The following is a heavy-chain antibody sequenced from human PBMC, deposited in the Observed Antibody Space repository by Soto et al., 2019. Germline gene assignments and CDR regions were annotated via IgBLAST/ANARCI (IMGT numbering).Heavy chain of an antibody. Sequence: QAQLVQSGAEVKKPGASVKVSCKASGYTFYSHSISWVRQAPGQGLEWMGRISSDNGNTRYAQKFRGRVTMTTDTATSTVYMELRNLRSDDTAVDYCARGRQQDYYYGMDVWGQGTTVTVSS. CDR2: ISSDNGNT. J-gene: IGHJ6*02. CDR1: GYTFYSHS. V-gene: IGHV1-18*01. CDR3: ARGRQQDYYYGMDV. D-gene: IGHD1-1*01.